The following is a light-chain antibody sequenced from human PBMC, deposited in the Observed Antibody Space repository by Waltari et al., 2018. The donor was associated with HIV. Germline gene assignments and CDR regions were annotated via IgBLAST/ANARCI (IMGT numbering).Light chain of an antibody. J-gene: IGLJ3*02. CDR1: SSDVGGYDS. CDR2: EVI. Sequence: QSALTQPRSVSGSPGQSVTISCTGTSSDVGGYDSVSWYLQHPGKVPKLIIYEVIKLPSGVHDRFSGSKSGNTSSLTISVLQTEDGADYFCCAYAGTCAYVLFGGGTKLTGL. V-gene: IGLV2-11*01. CDR3: CAYAGTCAYVL.